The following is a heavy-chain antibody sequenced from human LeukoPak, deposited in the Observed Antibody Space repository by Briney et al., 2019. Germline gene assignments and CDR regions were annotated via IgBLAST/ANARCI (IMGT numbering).Heavy chain of an antibody. V-gene: IGHV3-23*01. J-gene: IGHJ4*02. CDR3: AKIAGQWLVN. Sequence: GGSLRLSCAASGFTFSTYAMSWVRQAPGKGLEWVSAISGSGTNRYHADSVKGRFTISRDNAKNTLHLQMNSLRAEDTAVYYCAKIAGQWLVNWGQGTLVTVSS. CDR1: GFTFSTYA. CDR2: ISGSGTNR. D-gene: IGHD6-19*01.